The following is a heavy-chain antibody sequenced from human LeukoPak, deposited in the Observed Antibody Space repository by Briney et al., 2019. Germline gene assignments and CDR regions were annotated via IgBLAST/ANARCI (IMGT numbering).Heavy chain of an antibody. CDR1: GYTFTSYA. D-gene: IGHD6-13*01. V-gene: IGHV1-2*02. CDR3: ARDIVRYSSSLGY. CDR2: INPNSGGT. Sequence: ASVKVSCKASGYTFTSYAMNWVRQAPGQGLEWMGWINPNSGGTNYAQKFQGRVTMTRDTSISTAYMELSRLRSDDTAVYYCARDIVRYSSSLGYWGQGTLVTVSS. J-gene: IGHJ4*02.